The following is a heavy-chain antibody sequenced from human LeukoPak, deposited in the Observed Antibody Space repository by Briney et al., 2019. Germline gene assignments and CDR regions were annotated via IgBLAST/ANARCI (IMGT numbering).Heavy chain of an antibody. CDR3: ARGGRTWFDP. D-gene: IGHD1-26*01. V-gene: IGHV4-4*02. J-gene: IGHJ5*02. CDR2: IYHSGST. Sequence: SETLSLTCAVSGGSISSSNWWSWVRQPPGKGLEWIGEIYHSGSTNYNPSLKSRVTISVDTSKKQFSLKLSPVTAADTAVYYCARGGRTWFDPWGQGTLVTVSS. CDR1: GGSISSSNW.